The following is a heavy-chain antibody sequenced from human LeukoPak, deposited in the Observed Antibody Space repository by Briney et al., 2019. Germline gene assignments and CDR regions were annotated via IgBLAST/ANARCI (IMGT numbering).Heavy chain of an antibody. J-gene: IGHJ3*02. CDR2: ISWNSGSI. CDR1: GFTFEAYA. Sequence: GGSLRLSCAASGFTFEAYAMHWVRQAPGKGLEWVSGISWNSGSIGYADSVKGRFTISRDNAKNSLNLQMNSLRAEDTALYYCARTPSGDSSGYYTDSFNIWGQGTMVTVS. V-gene: IGHV3-9*01. CDR3: ARTPSGDSSGYYTDSFNI. D-gene: IGHD3-22*01.